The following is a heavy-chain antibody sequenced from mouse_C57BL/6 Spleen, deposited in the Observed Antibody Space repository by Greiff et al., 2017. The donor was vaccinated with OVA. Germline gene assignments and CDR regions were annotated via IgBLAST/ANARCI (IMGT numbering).Heavy chain of an antibody. Sequence: QVQLQQPGAELVKPGASVKLSCKASGYTFTSYWMHWVKQRPGQGLEWIGMIHPNSGSTNYNEKFKSKATLTVDKSSSPAYMQLSSLTSEDSAVYYCARLGLGGYFDYWGQGTTLTVSS. CDR1: GYTFTSYW. CDR3: ARLGLGGYFDY. CDR2: IHPNSGST. J-gene: IGHJ2*01. D-gene: IGHD2-14*01. V-gene: IGHV1-64*01.